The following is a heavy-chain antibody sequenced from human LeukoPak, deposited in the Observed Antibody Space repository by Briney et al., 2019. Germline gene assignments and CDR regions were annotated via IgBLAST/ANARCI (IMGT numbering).Heavy chain of an antibody. CDR1: GFTFRGYA. Sequence: GGSLRLSCAASGFTFRGYAMTWVRQAPGKGLEWVSGIAGDGSSTFYADSVKGRFTISRDNSKNTLYLQMNSLGVEDTAIYYCAKGSYSSVRVPEGWGQGTLVTVSS. D-gene: IGHD3-22*01. V-gene: IGHV3-23*01. J-gene: IGHJ4*02. CDR2: IAGDGSST. CDR3: AKGSYSSVRVPEG.